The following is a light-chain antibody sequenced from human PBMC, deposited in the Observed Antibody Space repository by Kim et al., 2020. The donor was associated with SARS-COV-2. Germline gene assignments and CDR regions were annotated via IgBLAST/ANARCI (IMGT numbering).Light chain of an antibody. V-gene: IGKV3-20*01. CDR2: GAS. CDR1: QSVIGRY. J-gene: IGKJ2*02. CDR3: PRYRTSPST. Sequence: EVVLTQSPGSLSLSPGERVTLSCRASQSVIGRYLAWYQQKPGLAPRLLISGASNRATGIPDRFSGSGSGTDFTLTITRLEPEDFAVYSCPRYRTSPSTLARGTKVEF.